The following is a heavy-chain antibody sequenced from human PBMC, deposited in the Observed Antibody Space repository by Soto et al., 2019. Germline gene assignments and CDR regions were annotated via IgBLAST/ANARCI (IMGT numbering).Heavy chain of an antibody. CDR1: GFTFSSYG. Sequence: QVQLVESGGGVVQPGRSLRLSCAASGFTFSSYGMHWVRQAPGKGLEWVAVISYDGSNKYYADSVKGRFTISRDNSKNTLYLQMNSLRAEDTAVYYCAKDPWDGWTRSYFDYWGQGTLVTVSS. V-gene: IGHV3-30*18. CDR3: AKDPWDGWTRSYFDY. J-gene: IGHJ4*02. D-gene: IGHD1-26*01. CDR2: ISYDGSNK.